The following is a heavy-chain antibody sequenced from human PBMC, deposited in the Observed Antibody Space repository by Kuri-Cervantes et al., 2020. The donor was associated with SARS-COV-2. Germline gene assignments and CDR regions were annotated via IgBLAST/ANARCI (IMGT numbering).Heavy chain of an antibody. J-gene: IGHJ4*02. Sequence: LSLTCAASGFTFSSYGMHWVRQAPGKGLEWVAFIRYDGSNKYYADSVKGRFTTSRDNSKNTVDLQVNSLRAEDTAVYYCARDTHSWFRYDHWGQGTLVTVSS. V-gene: IGHV3-30*02. CDR1: GFTFSSYG. CDR2: IRYDGSNK. D-gene: IGHD6-13*01. CDR3: ARDTHSWFRYDH.